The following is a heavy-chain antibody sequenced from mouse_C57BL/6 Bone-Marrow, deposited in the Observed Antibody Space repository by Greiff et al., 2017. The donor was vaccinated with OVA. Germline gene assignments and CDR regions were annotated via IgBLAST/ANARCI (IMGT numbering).Heavy chain of an antibody. Sequence: VQVVESGPGLVQPSQSLSITCTVSGFSLTSYGVHWVRQSPGKGLEWLGVIWRGGSTDYNAAFMSRLSITKDNSKSQVFFKMNSLQADDTAIYYCAKKYYGNYYWYFDVWGTGTTVTVSS. J-gene: IGHJ1*03. CDR2: IWRGGST. D-gene: IGHD2-1*01. CDR3: AKKYYGNYYWYFDV. CDR1: GFSLTSYG. V-gene: IGHV2-5*01.